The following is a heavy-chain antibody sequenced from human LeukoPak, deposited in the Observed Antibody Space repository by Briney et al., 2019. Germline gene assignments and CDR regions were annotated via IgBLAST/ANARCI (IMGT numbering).Heavy chain of an antibody. CDR1: GYSLSELS. Sequence: ASVKVCCKVSGYSLSELSMHCMRQAPGKGLELMGGCAPEDGETIYAQKFQGRVTMTEDTSTDTAYMELSSLRSEDTAVYYCATPLPPPRIIATDTTPYYYGMDVWGQGTTVTVSS. CDR3: ATPLPPPRIIATDTTPYYYGMDV. D-gene: IGHD5-12*01. J-gene: IGHJ6*02. V-gene: IGHV1-24*01. CDR2: CAPEDGET.